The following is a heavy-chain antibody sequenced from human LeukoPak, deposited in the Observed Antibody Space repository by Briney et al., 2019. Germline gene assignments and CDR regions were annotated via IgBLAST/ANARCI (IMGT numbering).Heavy chain of an antibody. CDR1: GYTFTNYW. Sequence: GESLKISCQGSGYTFTNYWIAWVRQMPGKGLEVMGFIYPDDSDRRYTPSFQGQVTISVDKSISTAYLHWSSLKASDTAMYYCARGGSSSWTVFFDYWGQGTLVTVSS. CDR3: ARGGSSSWTVFFDY. D-gene: IGHD2-2*01. V-gene: IGHV5-51*01. J-gene: IGHJ4*02. CDR2: IYPDDSDR.